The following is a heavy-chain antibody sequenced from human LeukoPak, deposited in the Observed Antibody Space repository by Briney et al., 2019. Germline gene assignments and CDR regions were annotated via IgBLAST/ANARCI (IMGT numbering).Heavy chain of an antibody. J-gene: IGHJ5*02. D-gene: IGHD3-3*01. CDR1: VYTFTSYG. CDR2: ISAYNVDT. CDR3: ARVRVTIFGVVIWGSNWFDP. Sequence: GASVKVSCKASVYTFTSYGISWVRQAPGQGLEWMGWISAYNVDTNYAQKLQGRVTMTTDTSTSTAYMELRSLRSDDTAVYYCARVRVTIFGVVIWGSNWFDPWGQGTLVSVSS. V-gene: IGHV1-18*01.